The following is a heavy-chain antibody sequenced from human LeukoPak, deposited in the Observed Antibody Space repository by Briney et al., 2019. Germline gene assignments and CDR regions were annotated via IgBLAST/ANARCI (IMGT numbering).Heavy chain of an antibody. CDR1: GFTFSSYS. CDR2: ISTSSSYI. J-gene: IGHJ4*02. CDR3: ARDRDWNSGFDY. Sequence: PGGSLRLSCAASGFTFSSYSMNWVRQAPGKGLEWVSSISTSSSYIYYGDSVKGRFTISRDNARNSLFLQMNSLRADDTAVYYCARDRDWNSGFDYWGQGTLVTVSS. D-gene: IGHD1-7*01. V-gene: IGHV3-21*01.